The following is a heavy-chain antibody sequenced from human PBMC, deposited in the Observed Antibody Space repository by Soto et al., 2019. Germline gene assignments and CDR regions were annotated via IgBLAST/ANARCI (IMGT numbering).Heavy chain of an antibody. CDR1: GFTFSEYY. D-gene: IGHD6-6*01. CDR3: ARLIGASNWFDT. Sequence: GGSLRLSCAASGFTFSEYYMSWIRQAPGKGLEWISYVSTSGNIIYYADSVKGRFTISRDNAKKSLYLQMNSLRAEDTAVYYCARLIGASNWFDTWGQGTLVTVSS. V-gene: IGHV3-11*01. J-gene: IGHJ5*01. CDR2: VSTSGNII.